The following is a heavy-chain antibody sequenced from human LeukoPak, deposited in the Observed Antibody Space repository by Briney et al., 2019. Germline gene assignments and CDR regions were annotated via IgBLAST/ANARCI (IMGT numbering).Heavy chain of an antibody. V-gene: IGHV1-69*04. CDR3: ARDPLRDYYDSSGYFSRGAFDI. J-gene: IGHJ3*02. CDR1: GYTFTGYY. Sequence: SVKVFCKASGYTFTGYYMHWVRQAPGQGLEWMGRIIPILGIANYAQKFQGRVTITADKSTSTAYMELSSLRSEDTAVYYCARDPLRDYYDSSGYFSRGAFDIWGQGTMVTVSS. CDR2: IIPILGIA. D-gene: IGHD3-22*01.